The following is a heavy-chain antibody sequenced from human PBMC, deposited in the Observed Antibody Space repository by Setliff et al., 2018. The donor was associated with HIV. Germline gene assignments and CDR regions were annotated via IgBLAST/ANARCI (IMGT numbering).Heavy chain of an antibody. CDR3: ARVVKGSGYLGSYYYYMDV. Sequence: ASVKVSCKASGYTFTSYAMHWVRQAPGQRLEWMGWINAGNGNTKYSQKFQGRVTITRDTSASTAYMELSSLRSEDTAVYYCARVVKGSGYLGSYYYYMDVWGKGTTVTVSS. CDR1: GYTFTSYA. J-gene: IGHJ6*03. CDR2: INAGNGNT. V-gene: IGHV1-3*01. D-gene: IGHD3-22*01.